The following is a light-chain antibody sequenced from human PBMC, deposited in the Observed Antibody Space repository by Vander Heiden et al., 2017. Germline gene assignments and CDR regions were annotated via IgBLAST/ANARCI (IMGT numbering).Light chain of an antibody. CDR3: QQKYSTPRT. CDR2: AAS. Sequence: DFPMTQSPSSLSASVGDRVTITCRASQSISSILNWYQQKPGKAPKLLIYAASSLQSGVPSRFSGSGSGTDFTLTISSLQPEDFATYYCQQKYSTPRTFGQGTKVEIK. J-gene: IGKJ1*01. V-gene: IGKV1-39*01. CDR1: QSISSI.